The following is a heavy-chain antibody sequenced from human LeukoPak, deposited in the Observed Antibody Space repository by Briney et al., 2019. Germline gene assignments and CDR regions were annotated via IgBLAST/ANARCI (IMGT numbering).Heavy chain of an antibody. D-gene: IGHD5-24*01. CDR3: ARDWVLRDGYPEGFDY. V-gene: IGHV1-69*04. J-gene: IGHJ4*02. CDR1: GGTFSSYA. Sequence: GSSVKVSCKASGGTFSSYAISWVLQAPGQGLEWMGRIIPILGIANYAQKFQGRVTITADKSTSTAYMELSSLRSEDTAVYYCARDWVLRDGYPEGFDYWGQGTLVTVSS. CDR2: IIPILGIA.